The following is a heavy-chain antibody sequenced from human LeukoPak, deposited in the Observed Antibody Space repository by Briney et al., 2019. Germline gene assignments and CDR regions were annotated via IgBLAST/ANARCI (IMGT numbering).Heavy chain of an antibody. Sequence: GGSLRLSCAASGFTFSDYYMSWIRQALGKGLEWVSYISSSGNTMYYADSVKGRFTISRDNSQNTLYLQMNSLRNEDTAVYYCAKEIWPTVTTPGHTYFDYWGQGTLVTVSS. V-gene: IGHV3-11*04. CDR1: GFTFSDYY. CDR2: ISSSGNTM. J-gene: IGHJ4*02. CDR3: AKEIWPTVTTPGHTYFDY. D-gene: IGHD4-17*01.